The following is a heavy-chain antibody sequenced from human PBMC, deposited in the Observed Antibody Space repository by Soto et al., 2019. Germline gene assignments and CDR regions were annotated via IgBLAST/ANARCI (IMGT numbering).Heavy chain of an antibody. Sequence: SETLSLTCTVSSDSISNYYCSWFRQPPGKGLEWIGYMHYNGYTSYNPSLRSRVTISMDTSKNQFSLKLSSVTAADTAVYYCARHPGYGLYYFDYWGQGTLVTVSS. V-gene: IGHV4-59*01. J-gene: IGHJ4*02. CDR3: ARHPGYGLYYFDY. D-gene: IGHD5-18*01. CDR2: MHYNGYT. CDR1: SDSISNYY.